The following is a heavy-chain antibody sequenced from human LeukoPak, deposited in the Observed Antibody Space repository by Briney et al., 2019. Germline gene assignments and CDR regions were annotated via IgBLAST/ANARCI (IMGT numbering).Heavy chain of an antibody. CDR1: GFTFKTYA. CDR2: MSGSGSST. CDR3: AKDAQGLVRGGIYFDF. D-gene: IGHD6-19*01. Sequence: GGSLRLSCAASGFTFKTYAMTWVRQVPGKGPEWVSSMSGSGSSTDYADSVKGRFTISRDNSKNTLYLQMNSLRAEDTALYYCAKDAQGLVRGGIYFDFWGQGSLVTVSS. J-gene: IGHJ4*02. V-gene: IGHV3-23*01.